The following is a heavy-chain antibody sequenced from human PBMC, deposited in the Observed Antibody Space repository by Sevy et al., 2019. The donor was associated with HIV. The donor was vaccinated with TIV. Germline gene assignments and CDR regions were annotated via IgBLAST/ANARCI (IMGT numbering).Heavy chain of an antibody. D-gene: IGHD5-12*01. Sequence: SETLSLTCTVSGGSISSYYWSWIRQPPGKGLEWIGYIYYSGSTNYNPSLKSRVTISVDTSKNQFSLKLSSVTAADTAVYYSARVRSTLRKEMATSPYYFDYWGQGTLVTVSS. V-gene: IGHV4-59*13. CDR3: ARVRSTLRKEMATSPYYFDY. CDR1: GGSISSYY. J-gene: IGHJ4*02. CDR2: IYYSGST.